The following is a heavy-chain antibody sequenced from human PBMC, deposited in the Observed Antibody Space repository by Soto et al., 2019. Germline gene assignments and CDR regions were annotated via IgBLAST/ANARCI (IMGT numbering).Heavy chain of an antibody. D-gene: IGHD3-10*01. Sequence: ASVKVSCKASGYTFTGYYMHWVRQAPGQGLEWMGWINPNSGGTNYAQKFQGWVTMTRDTSISTAYMELSRLRSDDTAVYYCARDSRDGSGSYPEQAYGMDVWGQGTTVTVSS. CDR1: GYTFTGYY. CDR3: ARDSRDGSGSYPEQAYGMDV. J-gene: IGHJ6*02. CDR2: INPNSGGT. V-gene: IGHV1-2*04.